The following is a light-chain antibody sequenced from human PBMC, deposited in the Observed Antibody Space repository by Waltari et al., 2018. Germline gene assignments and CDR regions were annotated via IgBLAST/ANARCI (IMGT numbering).Light chain of an antibody. CDR1: ENIRKNY. J-gene: IGKJ1*01. V-gene: IGKV3-20*01. Sequence: EIVLTQSPGTLPLSPGEKASLSCRASENIRKNYLAWYQQKPGQSPRLLIYDATRRATGSPDRFSGSGSGTDFTLTISRLEPEDFAVYYCHQYGSSWTFGQGTKVEIK. CDR2: DAT. CDR3: HQYGSSWT.